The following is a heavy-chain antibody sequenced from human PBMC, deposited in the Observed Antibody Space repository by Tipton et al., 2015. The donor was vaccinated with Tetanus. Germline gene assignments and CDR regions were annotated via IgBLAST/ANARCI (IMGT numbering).Heavy chain of an antibody. CDR2: TSFDGSNK. V-gene: IGHV3-30-3*01. D-gene: IGHD1-1*01. J-gene: IGHJ4*02. CDR3: ARVLQLERKFDF. CDR1: GFTFRSYA. Sequence: SLRLSCAASGFTFRSYAMNWVRQSPGRGLEWVSATSFDGSNKNYADSVKGRFTISRDNSHNTLFLQMNSLRAEDSATYYCARVLQLERKFDFWGQGILVTVSS.